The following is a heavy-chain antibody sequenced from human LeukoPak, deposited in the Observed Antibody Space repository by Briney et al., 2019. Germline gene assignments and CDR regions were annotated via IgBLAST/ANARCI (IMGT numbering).Heavy chain of an antibody. Sequence: SETLSLTCTVSGGSISSSSYYWGWIRQPPGKGLEWIGSIYYSGSTYYNPSLKSRVTISVDTSKNQFSLKLSSVTAADTAVYYCGRTIKKSMATVTTGWFDPWGQGTLVTVSS. J-gene: IGHJ5*02. CDR2: IYYSGST. V-gene: IGHV4-39*07. CDR1: GGSISSSSYY. D-gene: IGHD4-11*01. CDR3: GRTIKKSMATVTTGWFDP.